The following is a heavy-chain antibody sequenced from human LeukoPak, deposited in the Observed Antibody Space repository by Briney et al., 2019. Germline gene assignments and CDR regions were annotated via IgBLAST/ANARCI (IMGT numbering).Heavy chain of an antibody. D-gene: IGHD6-13*01. Sequence: ASVKVSCKASGYTFTCYHIHWVRQAPGQGLEWMGRINPYSGDTNFAQKFQGRVTMTRDTSITTAYMDLCSLTPDDTAVYFCARDQGSLTRSWYTGYWGQGTQVTVSS. J-gene: IGHJ4*02. V-gene: IGHV1-2*06. CDR1: GYTFTCYH. CDR2: INPYSGDT. CDR3: ARDQGSLTRSWYTGY.